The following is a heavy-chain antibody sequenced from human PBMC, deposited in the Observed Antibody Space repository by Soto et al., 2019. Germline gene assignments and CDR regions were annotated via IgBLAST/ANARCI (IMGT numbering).Heavy chain of an antibody. CDR3: AKEWRSGGIVDAFDI. Sequence: GGSLRLSCAASGFTFSSYGMHWVRQAPGKGLEWVAVISYDGSNKYYADSVKGRFTISRDNSKNTLYLQMNSLRAEDTAVYYCAKEWRSGGIVDAFDIWGQGTMVTVSS. D-gene: IGHD2-15*01. J-gene: IGHJ3*02. V-gene: IGHV3-30*18. CDR1: GFTFSSYG. CDR2: ISYDGSNK.